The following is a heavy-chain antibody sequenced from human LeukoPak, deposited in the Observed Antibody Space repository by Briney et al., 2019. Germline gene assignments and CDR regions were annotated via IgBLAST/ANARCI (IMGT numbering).Heavy chain of an antibody. CDR3: ATRSGAPNNFDY. D-gene: IGHD1-1*01. Sequence: GGSLRLSCAASGFTFYEHDMCWVRQVPGKGLEWVCLIIKEGGNKHYAASVKGPFSISRDNNRNSLSLQINSLRSEDTALYFCATRSGAPNNFDYWGQGALVTVSS. V-gene: IGHV3-43*02. CDR1: GFTFYEHD. CDR2: IIKEGGNK. J-gene: IGHJ4*02.